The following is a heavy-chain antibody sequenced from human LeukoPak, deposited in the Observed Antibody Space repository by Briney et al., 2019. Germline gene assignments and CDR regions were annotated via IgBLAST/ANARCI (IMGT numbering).Heavy chain of an antibody. D-gene: IGHD2-15*01. J-gene: IGHJ4*02. CDR3: ATGNSLGYCKGGRCFNY. CDR2: FDPEKSER. Sequence: SVKVSCKVSGDTLSELPMHWVRQAPGTGLEWMGGFDPEKSERIYAQNLRGRVTMTEETSTDTAFLELSSLTSEDTAVYYCATGNSLGYCKGGRCFNYWGQGTQVIVSS. CDR1: GDTLSELP. V-gene: IGHV1-24*01.